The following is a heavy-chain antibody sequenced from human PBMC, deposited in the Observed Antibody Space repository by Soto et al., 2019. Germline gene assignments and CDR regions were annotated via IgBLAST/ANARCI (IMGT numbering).Heavy chain of an antibody. D-gene: IGHD6-13*01. J-gene: IGHJ6*02. CDR1: GVTVSSNY. V-gene: IGHV3-53*04. CDR3: ARDSPLIAAAGSSYYYYGMDV. Sequence: GGCLRLSCAASGVTVSSNYMSWVHQAPGKGLEWVSVIYSGGSTYYADSVKGRFTISRHNSKNTLYLQMNSLRAEDTAVYYCARDSPLIAAAGSSYYYYGMDVWGQGTTVTVSS. CDR2: IYSGGST.